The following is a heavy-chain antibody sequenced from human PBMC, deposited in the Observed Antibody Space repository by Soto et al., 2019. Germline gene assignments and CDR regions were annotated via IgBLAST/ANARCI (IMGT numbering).Heavy chain of an antibody. CDR1: GGTFSSYA. CDR3: ARRGVGASPFDY. D-gene: IGHD1-26*01. CDR2: IIPIFGTA. J-gene: IGHJ4*02. V-gene: IGHV1-69*12. Sequence: QVQLVHSGAKVKKPGSSVKVSCKASGGTFSSYAISWVRQAPGQGLEWMGGIIPIFGTANYAQKFQGRVTITADESTSTAYMELSSLRSEDTAVYYCARRGVGASPFDYWGQGTLVTVSS.